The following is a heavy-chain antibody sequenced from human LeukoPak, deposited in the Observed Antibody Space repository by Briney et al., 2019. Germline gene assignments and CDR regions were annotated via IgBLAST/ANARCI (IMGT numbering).Heavy chain of an antibody. CDR2: ISYDGSNK. Sequence: GGSLRLSCAASGFTFSSYGMHWVRQAPGKGREWVAVISYDGSNKYCADSVKGRFTISRDNSKNTLYLQMNSLRAEDTAVYYCAKEGVRTSLDYWGQGTLVTVSS. D-gene: IGHD2-2*01. CDR3: AKEGVRTSLDY. CDR1: GFTFSSYG. V-gene: IGHV3-30*18. J-gene: IGHJ4*02.